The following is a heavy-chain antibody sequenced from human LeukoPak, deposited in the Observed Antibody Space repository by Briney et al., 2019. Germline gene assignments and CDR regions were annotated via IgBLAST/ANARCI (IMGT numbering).Heavy chain of an antibody. Sequence: PSETLSLTCTVSGGSISSSSYYWGWIRQPPGKGLEWIGSIYYSGSTYYNPSLKSRVTISVDTSKNQFSLKLSSVTAADTAVYYRARRGWDGDYTFRLFRAAGSFDYWGQGTLVTVSS. D-gene: IGHD4-17*01. CDR1: GGSISSSSYY. V-gene: IGHV4-39*01. CDR3: ARRGWDGDYTFRLFRAAGSFDY. CDR2: IYYSGST. J-gene: IGHJ4*02.